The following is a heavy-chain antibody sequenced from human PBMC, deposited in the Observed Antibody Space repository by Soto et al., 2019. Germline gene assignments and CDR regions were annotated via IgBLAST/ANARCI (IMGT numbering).Heavy chain of an antibody. V-gene: IGHV4-61*01. D-gene: IGHD1-1*01. CDR2: IYYSGST. Sequence: LSLTCTVSGGSVSSGSYYWSWIRQPPGKGLEWIGYIYYSGSTNYNPSLKSRVTISVDTSKNQFSLKLSSVTAADTAVYYCARGGRYDAFDIWGQGTMVTVSS. CDR3: ARGGRYDAFDI. CDR1: GGSVSSGSYY. J-gene: IGHJ3*02.